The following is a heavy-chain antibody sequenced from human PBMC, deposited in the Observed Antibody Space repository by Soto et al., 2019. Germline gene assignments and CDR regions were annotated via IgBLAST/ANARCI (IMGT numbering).Heavy chain of an antibody. CDR1: GGTFSSYA. V-gene: IGHV1-69*13. J-gene: IGHJ4*02. CDR3: ARVATTGYYFDY. Sequence: SVKVSCKASGGTFSSYAISWVRQAPGQGLEWMGGIIPIFGTANYAQKFQGRVTITADESTSTAYMELSSLRSEDTAVYYCARVATTGYYFDYWGQGTLVTVSS. D-gene: IGHD4-4*01. CDR2: IIPIFGTA.